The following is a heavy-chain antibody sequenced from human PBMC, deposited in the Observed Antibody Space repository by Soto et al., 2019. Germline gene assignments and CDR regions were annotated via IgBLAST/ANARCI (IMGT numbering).Heavy chain of an antibody. D-gene: IGHD6-13*01. CDR3: ARGAGSSPAPIFYYGMDV. CDR2: IIPIFGTA. CDR1: GGTFSSYA. Sequence: QVQLVQSGAEVKKPGSSVKVSCKASGGTFSSYAISWVRQAPGQGLEWMGGIIPIFGTANYAQKSQGRVTITADESTSTAYMELSSLRSEDTAVYYCARGAGSSPAPIFYYGMDVWGQGTTVTVSS. V-gene: IGHV1-69*01. J-gene: IGHJ6*02.